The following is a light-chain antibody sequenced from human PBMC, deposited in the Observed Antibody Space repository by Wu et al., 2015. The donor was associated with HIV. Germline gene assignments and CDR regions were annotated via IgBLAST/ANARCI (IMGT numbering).Light chain of an antibody. V-gene: IGKV3-20*01. CDR3: QQYGSYPYS. CDR1: QSVSSDY. J-gene: IGKJ2*03. Sequence: EVVLTQSPDTLSLSPGRRATLSCRASQSVSSDYLAWYQQRPGQAPRLLIYAASSRATGIPDRFSGSGSGTDFTLTISRLEPEDFAVYYCQQYGSYPYSFGQGTKLEIK. CDR2: AAS.